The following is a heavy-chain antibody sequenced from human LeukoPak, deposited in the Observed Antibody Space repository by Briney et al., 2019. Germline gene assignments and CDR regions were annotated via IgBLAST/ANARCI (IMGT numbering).Heavy chain of an antibody. V-gene: IGHV3-7*03. Sequence: GGSLRLSCAASGFTFSSYWMSWVRQAPGKGLEWVANIKQDGSEKYYVDSVKGRFTISRDNAKNSLYLQMNSLRSEDTAVYYCTRGGFGELYHFDYWGQGTLVTVSS. CDR3: TRGGFGELYHFDY. CDR2: IKQDGSEK. D-gene: IGHD3-10*01. J-gene: IGHJ4*02. CDR1: GFTFSSYW.